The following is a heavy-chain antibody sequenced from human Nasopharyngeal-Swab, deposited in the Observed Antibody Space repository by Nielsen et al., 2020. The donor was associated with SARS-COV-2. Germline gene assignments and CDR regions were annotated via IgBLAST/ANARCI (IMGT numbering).Heavy chain of an antibody. Sequence: GESRKISCAASGFTFSSYGMHWVRQAPGKGLECVAVISYDGSNKYHADSVRGRFTISRDDSENTLYLQMNSLRPEDTAVYYCARGGMVGATTYGWFDPWGQGTLVTVSS. CDR1: GFTFSSYG. J-gene: IGHJ5*02. CDR3: ARGGMVGATTYGWFDP. V-gene: IGHV3-30*03. CDR2: ISYDGSNK. D-gene: IGHD1-26*01.